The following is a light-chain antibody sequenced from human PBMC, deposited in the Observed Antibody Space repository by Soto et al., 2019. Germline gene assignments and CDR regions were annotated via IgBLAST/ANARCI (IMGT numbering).Light chain of an antibody. J-gene: IGKJ1*01. Sequence: DIQMTQSPSTLSASVGDRVTITCRASQSISSWLAWYQQKPGKAPKLLIYDASNLESGVPSRFSGSGSGTEFTLTISSLQPDDFATYYCQQSYSTRWTFGQGTKVDIK. V-gene: IGKV1-5*01. CDR3: QQSYSTRWT. CDR2: DAS. CDR1: QSISSW.